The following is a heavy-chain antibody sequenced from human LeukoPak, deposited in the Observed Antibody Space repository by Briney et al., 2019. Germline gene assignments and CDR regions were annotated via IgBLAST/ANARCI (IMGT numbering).Heavy chain of an antibody. Sequence: PGGSLRLSCAASGFTFSSFAMSWVRQAPVKGLELVSTISGSGSPTYSADSVKGRFIISRDNSKNTLYLQMNSLRAEDTAVYYCARQVGASWFDPWGQGTLLTVSS. V-gene: IGHV3-23*01. CDR3: ARQVGASWFDP. CDR1: GFTFSSFA. J-gene: IGHJ5*02. CDR2: ISGSGSPT. D-gene: IGHD1-26*01.